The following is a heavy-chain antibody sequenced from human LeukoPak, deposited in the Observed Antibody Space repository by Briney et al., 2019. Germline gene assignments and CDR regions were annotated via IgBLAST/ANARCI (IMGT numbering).Heavy chain of an antibody. CDR1: GFTFSSYA. J-gene: IGHJ4*02. V-gene: IGHV3-23*01. CDR3: AKDLGYPYSSSVN. CDR2: ISGSGGST. D-gene: IGHD6-6*01. Sequence: PGGSLRLSCAASGFTFSSYAMSWVRQAPGKGLEWVSAISGSGGSTYYADSVKGRFTVSRDNSKNTLYLQMNSLRAEDTAVYYCAKDLGYPYSSSVNWGQGTLVTVSS.